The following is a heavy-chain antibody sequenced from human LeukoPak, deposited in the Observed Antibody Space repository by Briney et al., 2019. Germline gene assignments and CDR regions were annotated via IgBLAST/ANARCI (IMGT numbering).Heavy chain of an antibody. CDR2: IYYSGST. Sequence: SETLSLTCTVSGGSIRNYYWSWIRQPPGKGLEWIGRIYYSGSTNYNSSLKSRVTISVDTSKNQFSLKLSSVTAADTAVYFCARVVYSFGAWYFDYWGQGALVTVSS. CDR3: ARVVYSFGAWYFDY. J-gene: IGHJ4*02. CDR1: GGSIRNYY. V-gene: IGHV4-59*01. D-gene: IGHD5-18*01.